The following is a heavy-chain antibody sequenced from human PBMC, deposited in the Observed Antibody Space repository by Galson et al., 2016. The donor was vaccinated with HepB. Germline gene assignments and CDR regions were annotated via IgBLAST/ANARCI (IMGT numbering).Heavy chain of an antibody. CDR1: DYILANYG. CDR3: ARTDGIVGATDHYVMDV. V-gene: IGHV1-18*01. CDR2: ITPYNGNT. J-gene: IGHJ6*02. Sequence: SVKVSCKASDYILANYGISWVRQAPGQGLEWMGWITPYNGNTVYTQKLRGRVTMTTEASTSTAYMELRSLTSDDTAVYFCARTDGIVGATDHYVMDVWGQGTTVTVS. D-gene: IGHD1-26*01.